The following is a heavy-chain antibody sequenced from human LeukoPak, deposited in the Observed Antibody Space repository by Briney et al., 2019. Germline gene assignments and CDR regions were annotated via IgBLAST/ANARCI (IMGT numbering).Heavy chain of an antibody. V-gene: IGHV1-2*02. CDR1: GYTFSDYY. Sequence: ASVKVSCKASGYTFSDYYMHWVRQAPGQGLEWMGWINPNTGGTNYAQKFQGRVTMTGDTSISTAYMELNRLRSDDTAVYYCATTDTYYYGSGSYYWFDPWGQGTLVTVSS. CDR2: INPNTGGT. CDR3: ATTDTYYYGSGSYYWFDP. J-gene: IGHJ5*02. D-gene: IGHD3-10*01.